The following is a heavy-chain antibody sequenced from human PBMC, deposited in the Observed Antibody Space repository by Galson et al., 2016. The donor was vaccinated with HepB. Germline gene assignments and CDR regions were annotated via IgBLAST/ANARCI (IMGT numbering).Heavy chain of an antibody. CDR1: GFSFTNHW. CDR2: ISTSGITI. D-gene: IGHD3-16*01. V-gene: IGHV3-11*01. CDR3: ARQYGGGAHHCDS. J-gene: IGHJ5*01. Sequence: SLRLSCAASGFSFTNHWMTWVRQAPGKGLETISYISTSGITIYYADSVKGRFTISRDNAKNLLYLQMNSLRAEDTAVYYCARQYGGGAHHCDSWGHGTLVTVSS.